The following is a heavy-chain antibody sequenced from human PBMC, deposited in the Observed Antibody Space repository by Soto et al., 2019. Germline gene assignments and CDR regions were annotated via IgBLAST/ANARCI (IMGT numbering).Heavy chain of an antibody. CDR3: ARGSEAWFDP. CDR2: ISGSGGNT. V-gene: IGHV3-23*01. J-gene: IGHJ5*02. CDR1: GFTFINYA. Sequence: PGGSLRLSCAASGFTFINYAMSWVRQAPGKGLEWVSGISGSGGNTYYADSVKGRFTISRDNSKNTLYLQMNSLRAEDTAVYYCARGSEAWFDPWGQGTLVTVSS.